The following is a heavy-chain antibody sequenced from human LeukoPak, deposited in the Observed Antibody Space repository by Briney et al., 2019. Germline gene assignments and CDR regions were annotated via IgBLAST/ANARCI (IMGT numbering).Heavy chain of an antibody. D-gene: IGHD1-1*01. V-gene: IGHV4-4*09. CDR1: GVSISRFY. J-gene: IGHJ4*02. CDR3: VQTTGWPGFDY. CDR2: IYSGVPT. Sequence: SETLSLTCTTSGVSISRFYWSWVRQPPGKGLEWIGNIYSGVPTYFNPSLKSRVIISVDTSKNQFSLNLTSVTAADTAMYYCVQTTGWPGFDYWGQGILVAVSS.